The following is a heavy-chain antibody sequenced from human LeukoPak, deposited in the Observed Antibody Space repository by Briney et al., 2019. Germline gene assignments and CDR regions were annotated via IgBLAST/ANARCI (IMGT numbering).Heavy chain of an antibody. Sequence: ASVKVSCKASGYTFTSYAMHWVRQAPGQGLEWMGGIIPIFGTANYAQKFQGRVTITADESTSTAYMELSSLRSEDTAVYYCAREGGHYYDSSGYYAFDPWGQGTLVTVSS. CDR3: AREGGHYYDSSGYYAFDP. D-gene: IGHD3-22*01. CDR2: IIPIFGTA. CDR1: GYTFTSYA. J-gene: IGHJ5*02. V-gene: IGHV1-69*13.